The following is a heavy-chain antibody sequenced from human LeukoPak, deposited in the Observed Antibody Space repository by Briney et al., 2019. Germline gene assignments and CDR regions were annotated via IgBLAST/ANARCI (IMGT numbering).Heavy chain of an antibody. CDR3: ATSHKVGAAHDY. CDR1: GGSITSGDYY. V-gene: IGHV4-30-4*01. J-gene: IGHJ4*02. CDR2: IYYSGNT. D-gene: IGHD2-15*01. Sequence: SETLSLTCTVSGGSITSGDYYWTWIRQPPGKGLEWTGYIYYSGNTYYNPSLKSRLTISVDTSNNQFSLKLNSVTAADTAVFYCATSHKVGAAHDYWGQGTLVTVSS.